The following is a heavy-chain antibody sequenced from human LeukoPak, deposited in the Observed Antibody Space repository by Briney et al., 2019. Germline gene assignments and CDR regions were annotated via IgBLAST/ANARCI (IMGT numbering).Heavy chain of an antibody. D-gene: IGHD2-2*01. V-gene: IGHV3-21*01. CDR1: GFTFCSYS. CDR3: ARDDSEIVVVPAAIHY. CDR2: ISSSSSYI. Sequence: GGSLRLSCAASGFTFCSYSMNWVRQAPGKGLEWVSSISSSSSYIYYADSVKGRFTISRDNAKNSLYLQMNSLRAEDTAVYYCARDDSEIVVVPAAIHYWGQGTLVTVSS. J-gene: IGHJ4*02.